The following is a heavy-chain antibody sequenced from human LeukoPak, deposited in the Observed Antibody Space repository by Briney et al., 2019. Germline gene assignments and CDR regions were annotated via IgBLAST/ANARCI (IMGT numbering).Heavy chain of an antibody. Sequence: GASVTVSCKASGYTFNNFFISWVRQAPGQGLEWVGWISPHSHTTHCAEKFQGRVTMATDTSTTTVYMELRSLRSDDTAVYFCARGLTMYYWGQGTPVTVSS. CDR2: ISPHSHTT. CDR3: ARGLTMYY. CDR1: GYTFNNFF. V-gene: IGHV1-18*01. J-gene: IGHJ4*02. D-gene: IGHD3-10*02.